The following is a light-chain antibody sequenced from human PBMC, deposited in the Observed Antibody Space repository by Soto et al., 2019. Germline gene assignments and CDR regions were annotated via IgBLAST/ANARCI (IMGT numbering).Light chain of an antibody. CDR3: HQRSNWPPYT. J-gene: IGKJ2*01. CDR2: NAS. V-gene: IGKV3-11*01. CDR1: QSISSY. Sequence: EIVLTQSPATLSLSPGERATLSCRASQSISSYLAWYQQKPGQAPRLLIYNASNRATGIPARFSGSGSGTEFALTISSLEPEDFSVYYCHQRSNWPPYTFGQGTKLEI.